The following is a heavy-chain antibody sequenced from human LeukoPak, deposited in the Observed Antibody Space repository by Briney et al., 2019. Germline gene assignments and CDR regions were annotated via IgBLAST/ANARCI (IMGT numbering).Heavy chain of an antibody. CDR2: ISSSSNTI. CDR3: ARGMSYFGSGSYDNAFDY. D-gene: IGHD3-10*01. Sequence: GGSLRLSCAASGFTFSSYSMDWVRQAPGKGLEWVSYISSSSNTIYYADSVKGRFTISGDNAKNSLYLQMNSLRDEDTAVYYCARGMSYFGSGSYDNAFDYWGQGTLVTVSS. CDR1: GFTFSSYS. J-gene: IGHJ4*02. V-gene: IGHV3-48*02.